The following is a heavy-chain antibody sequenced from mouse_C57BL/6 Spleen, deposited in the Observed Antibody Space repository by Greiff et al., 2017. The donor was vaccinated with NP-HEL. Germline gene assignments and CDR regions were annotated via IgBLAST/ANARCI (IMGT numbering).Heavy chain of an antibody. J-gene: IGHJ4*01. V-gene: IGHV1-76*01. Sequence: QVQLKQSGAELVRPGASVKLSCKASGYTFTDYYINWVKQRPGQGLEWIARIYPGSGNTYYNEKFKGKATLTAEKSSSTAYMQLSSLTSEDSAVYFCARLEGGYAMDYWGQGTSVTVSS. CDR1: GYTFTDYY. CDR2: IYPGSGNT. CDR3: ARLEGGYAMDY.